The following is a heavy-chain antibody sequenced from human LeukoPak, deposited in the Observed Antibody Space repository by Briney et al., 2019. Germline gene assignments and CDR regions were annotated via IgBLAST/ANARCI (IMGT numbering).Heavy chain of an antibody. D-gene: IGHD3-22*01. J-gene: IGHJ6*03. CDR2: IYYSGST. Sequence: PSETLSLTCTVSGGSISSSSYYWGWIRQPPGKGLEWIGSIYYSGSTYYNPSLKSRVTISVDTSKNQFSLKLSSVTAADTAVYYCARNIALYYDTAPHYYMDVWGKGTTVTVSS. CDR1: GGSISSSSYY. V-gene: IGHV4-39*07. CDR3: ARNIALYYDTAPHYYMDV.